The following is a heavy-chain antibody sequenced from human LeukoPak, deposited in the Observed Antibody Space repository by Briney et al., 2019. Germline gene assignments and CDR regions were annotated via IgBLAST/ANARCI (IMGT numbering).Heavy chain of an antibody. D-gene: IGHD3-22*01. CDR1: GRSFRGYY. J-gene: IGHJ4*02. Sequence: PSETLSLTCAVYGRSFRGYYGSWIRQPPGKGLEWIREINHSGSTNYNPSVKGRVTISVDTSKNQFSLKLSSVTAADTAVYYCARARGLYYYDSSGYYAGDYWGQGTLVTVSS. V-gene: IGHV4-34*01. CDR3: ARARGLYYYDSSGYYAGDY. CDR2: INHSGST.